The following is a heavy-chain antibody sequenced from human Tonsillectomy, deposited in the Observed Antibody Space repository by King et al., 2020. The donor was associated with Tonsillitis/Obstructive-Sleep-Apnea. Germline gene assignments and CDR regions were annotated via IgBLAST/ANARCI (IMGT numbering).Heavy chain of an antibody. J-gene: IGHJ4*02. CDR1: GFTFTNYA. CDR2: ISGSGSNT. CDR3: AKDGGGWYSSGWYYFDY. V-gene: IGHV3-23*04. D-gene: IGHD6-19*01. Sequence: VQLVESGGGLVQPGGSLRLSCAASGFTFTNYAMNWVRQAPGKGLEWVSAISGSGSNTYYADSVQGRFTIARDNSKNTLYLQMNSRRAEATAVYYCAKDGGGWYSSGWYYFDYWGQGTLVTVSS.